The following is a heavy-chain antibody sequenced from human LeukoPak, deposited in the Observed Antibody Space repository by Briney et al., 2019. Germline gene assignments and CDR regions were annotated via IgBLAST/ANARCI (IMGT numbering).Heavy chain of an antibody. D-gene: IGHD2-15*01. V-gene: IGHV4-59*08. CDR2: IYYSGST. CDR3: ARSAEIVVVVAASRKHYYYYYGMDV. CDR1: GFTFSGYA. Sequence: PGGSLRLSCAASGFTFSGYAMNWVRQAPGKGLEWIGYIYYSGSTNYNPSLKSRVTISVDTSKNQFSLKLSSVTAADTAVYYCARSAEIVVVVAASRKHYYYYYGMDVWGQGTTVTVSS. J-gene: IGHJ6*02.